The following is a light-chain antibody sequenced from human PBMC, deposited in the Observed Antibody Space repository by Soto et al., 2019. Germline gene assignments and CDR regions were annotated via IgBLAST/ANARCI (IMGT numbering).Light chain of an antibody. J-gene: IGLJ2*01. V-gene: IGLV2-18*01. CDR3: SLYTSSSTVV. CDR2: EVS. CDR1: SSDVGSYNR. Sequence: QSALTQPPSVSGSPGQSVTISCTGTSSDVGSYNRVSWYQQPPGTAPKLMIYEVSNRPSGVPDRFSGSKSGNTASLTISGLQAEYEADYYCSLYTSSSTVVFGGGTKLTV.